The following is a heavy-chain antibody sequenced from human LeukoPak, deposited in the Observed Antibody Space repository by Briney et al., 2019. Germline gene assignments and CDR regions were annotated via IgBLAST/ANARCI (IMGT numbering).Heavy chain of an antibody. D-gene: IGHD2-2*01. Sequence: PGGSLRLSCAASGFTFSSYGMHWVRQAPGKGLEWVAVISYDRSNKYYADSVKGRFTISRDNSKNTLYLQMNSLRAEDTAAYYCAKDKSSDIVVVPAAPNFDYWGQGTLVTVSS. J-gene: IGHJ4*02. CDR2: ISYDRSNK. CDR1: GFTFSSYG. V-gene: IGHV3-30*18. CDR3: AKDKSSDIVVVPAAPNFDY.